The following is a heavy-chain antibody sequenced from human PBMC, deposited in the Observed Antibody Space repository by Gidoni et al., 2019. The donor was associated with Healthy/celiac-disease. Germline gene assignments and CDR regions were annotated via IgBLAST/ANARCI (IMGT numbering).Heavy chain of an antibody. V-gene: IGHV1-69*06. CDR3: AIFSKLRDSSSWYEY. Sequence: QVQLVQSGAEVKKPGSSCKVSCKASGGPFSSYAIRWVRQAPGQGLEWMGGIIPIFGTANYEQKFQGRVTITADKSTSTAYMELSSLRSEDTAVYYCAIFSKLRDSSSWYEYWGQGTLVTVSS. CDR1: GGPFSSYA. CDR2: IIPIFGTA. J-gene: IGHJ4*02. D-gene: IGHD6-13*01.